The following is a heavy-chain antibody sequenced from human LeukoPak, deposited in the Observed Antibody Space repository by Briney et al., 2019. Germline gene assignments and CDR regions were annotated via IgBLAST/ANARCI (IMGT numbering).Heavy chain of an antibody. CDR2: ISASDSTT. CDR1: GFTFSIYA. J-gene: IGHJ4*02. Sequence: PGGSLRLSCAASGFTFSIYAMSWVRQAPGKGLEWVSFISASDSTTYSADSVKGRFTISRDSSKNTLYLQMNSLRADDTAVYYCARTDYGDHFRFSYWGQGTLVTVSS. CDR3: ARTDYGDHFRFSY. D-gene: IGHD4-17*01. V-gene: IGHV3-23*01.